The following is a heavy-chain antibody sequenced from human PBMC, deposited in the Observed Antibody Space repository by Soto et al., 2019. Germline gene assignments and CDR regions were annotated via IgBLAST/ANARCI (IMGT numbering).Heavy chain of an antibody. D-gene: IGHD5-18*01. CDR2: ISGSGGST. CDR1: GFTFSSYA. Sequence: LRLSCAASGFTFSSYAMSWVRQAPGKGLEWVSAISGSGGSTYYADSVKGRFTISRDNSKNTLYLQMNSLRAEDTAVYYCAAENVDTAMVPLPYYYYGMDVWCQGTTVTVSS. V-gene: IGHV3-23*01. J-gene: IGHJ6*02. CDR3: AAENVDTAMVPLPYYYYGMDV.